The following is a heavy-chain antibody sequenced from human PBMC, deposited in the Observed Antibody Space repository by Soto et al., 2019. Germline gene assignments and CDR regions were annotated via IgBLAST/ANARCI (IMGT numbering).Heavy chain of an antibody. CDR2: INANSGGT. V-gene: IGHV1-2*04. Sequence: ASVKVSCKASGFTFTGYYMHWVRQAPGQGLEWMGWINANSGGTNYAQKFQGWVTMTRDMSISTAYMELSRLTSDDTAVYYCARGAGRDGYNFDYWGQGTLVTVSS. CDR3: ARGAGRDGYNFDY. D-gene: IGHD5-12*01. CDR1: GFTFTGYY. J-gene: IGHJ4*02.